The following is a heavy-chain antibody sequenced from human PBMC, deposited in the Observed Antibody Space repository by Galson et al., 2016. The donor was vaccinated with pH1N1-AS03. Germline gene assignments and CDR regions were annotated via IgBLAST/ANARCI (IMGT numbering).Heavy chain of an antibody. CDR1: GFTFSSYS. V-gene: IGHV3-21*01. CDR2: TSSSGNYK. Sequence: SLRLSCAASGFTFSSYSMNWVRQAPGKGLEWVSSTSSSGNYKYYADSVKGRFTVSRDNAMNSLYLQMNSLRAEDTAPYYCARSRSPDYYDSSTYRPDAFDIWGQGTMVTVSS. CDR3: ARSRSPDYYDSSTYRPDAFDI. D-gene: IGHD3-22*01. J-gene: IGHJ3*02.